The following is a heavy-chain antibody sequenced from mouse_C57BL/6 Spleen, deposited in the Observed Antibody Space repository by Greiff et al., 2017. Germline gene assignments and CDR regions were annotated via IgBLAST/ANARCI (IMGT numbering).Heavy chain of an antibody. CDR2: IYPGDGDT. V-gene: IGHV1-82*01. CDR1: GYAFSSSW. J-gene: IGHJ4*01. CDR3: ARDYGNYDYYAMDY. Sequence: QVHVKQSGPELVKPGASVKISCKASGYAFSSSWMNWVKQRPGKGLEWIGRIYPGDGDTNYNGKFKGKATLTADKSSSTAYMQLSSLTSEDSAVYFGARDYGNYDYYAMDYWGQGTSVTVSS. D-gene: IGHD2-1*01.